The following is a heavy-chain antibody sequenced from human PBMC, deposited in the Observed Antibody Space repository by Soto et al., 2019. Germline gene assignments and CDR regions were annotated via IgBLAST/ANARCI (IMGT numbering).Heavy chain of an antibody. CDR3: ATSSRYSSGSFDQ. V-gene: IGHV4-59*01. D-gene: IGHD6-19*01. Sequence: PSETLSLTCTVSGGSIGSYYWSWIRQPPGKGLEWIGYIYYSGSTNYNPSLKSRLTISVDTSKNQFSLKLSSVTAADTAVYYCATSSRYSSGSFDQWGQGALVTVSS. CDR2: IYYSGST. CDR1: GGSIGSYY. J-gene: IGHJ4*02.